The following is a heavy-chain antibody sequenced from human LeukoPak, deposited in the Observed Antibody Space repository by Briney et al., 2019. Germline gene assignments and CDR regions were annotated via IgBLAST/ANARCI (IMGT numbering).Heavy chain of an antibody. J-gene: IGHJ4*02. D-gene: IGHD5-24*01. CDR1: GFTFSSYS. V-gene: IGHV3-21*04. CDR3: AKDGLGYNYDY. CDR2: ISSSSSYI. Sequence: GGSLRLSCAASGFTFSSYSMNWVRQAPGKGLEWVSSISSSSSYIYYGDSVKGRFTISRDNSKNALYLQMNSLRAEDTAVYYCAKDGLGYNYDYWGQGTLVTVSS.